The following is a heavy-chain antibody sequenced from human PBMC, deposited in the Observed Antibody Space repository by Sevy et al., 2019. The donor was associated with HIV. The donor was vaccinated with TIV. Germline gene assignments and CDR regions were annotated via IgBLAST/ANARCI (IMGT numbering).Heavy chain of an antibody. CDR2: FDPEDGER. CDR1: RYSLNKFS. V-gene: IGHV1-24*01. J-gene: IGHJ4*02. CDR3: AITREYYSDPSGYFDY. Sequence: ASVKVSCRISRYSLNKFSMHWVRQAPGKGLEWMGSFDPEDGERIYAQKFQGRFSMTEDTSTDTAYMELSSLRPDDTAVYYCAITREYYSDPSGYFDYWGQGTLVTVSS. D-gene: IGHD3-22*01.